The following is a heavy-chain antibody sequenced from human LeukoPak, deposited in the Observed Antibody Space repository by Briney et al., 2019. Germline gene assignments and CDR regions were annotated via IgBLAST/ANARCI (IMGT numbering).Heavy chain of an antibody. CDR2: INHSGST. J-gene: IGHJ3*02. D-gene: IGHD3-3*01. CDR3: ARGVFRFLEWLASGRLNACVI. CDR1: GGSFSGYY. V-gene: IGHV4-34*01. Sequence: SETLSLTCAVYGGSFSGYYWSWLRQPPGKGLEWIGEINHSGSTNYNPSLKSRVTISVDTSKNQFSLKLSSVTAADTAVYYCARGVFRFLEWLASGRLNACVIWGQGTMVTVSS.